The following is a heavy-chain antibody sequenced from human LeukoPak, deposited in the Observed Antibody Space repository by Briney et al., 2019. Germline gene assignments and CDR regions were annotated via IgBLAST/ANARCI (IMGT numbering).Heavy chain of an antibody. Sequence: SETVSLTCIVSGGSISNYYWSWIRQPPGKGLEWIGYIYHSGSTDNNPSLKSRVTISLDTSKNQFSLKLSSVTAADTAVYYCARVGNWNYSPYYMDVWGKGTTVTVSS. CDR3: ARVGNWNYSPYYMDV. CDR1: GGSISNYY. D-gene: IGHD1-7*01. J-gene: IGHJ6*03. CDR2: IYHSGST. V-gene: IGHV4-59*01.